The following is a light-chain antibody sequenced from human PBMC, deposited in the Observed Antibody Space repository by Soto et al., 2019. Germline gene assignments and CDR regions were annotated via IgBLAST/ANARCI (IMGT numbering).Light chain of an antibody. CDR3: CPYAGSYTSLHV. CDR1: SSDVGGYNY. CDR2: DVS. V-gene: IGLV2-11*01. J-gene: IGLJ1*01. Sequence: QSALTQPRSVSGSPGQSVTISCTGTSSDVGGYNYVSWYQQHPGKAPKLMIYDVSKRPSGVPDRFSGSKSGNTASLTISGLQAEDEADYYCCPYAGSYTSLHVFGTGTKLTVL.